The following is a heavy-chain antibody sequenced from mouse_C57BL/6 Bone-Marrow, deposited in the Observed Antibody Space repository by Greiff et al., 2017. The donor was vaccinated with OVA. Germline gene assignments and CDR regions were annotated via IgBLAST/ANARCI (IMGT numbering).Heavy chain of an antibody. CDR2: IDPENGAT. Sequence: VQLKESGAELVRPGASVKLSCTASGFNIKDDYMHWVKQRPEQGLEWIGWIDPENGATEYASQFPGKATITADTSSNTAYLQLSSLTSEDTAVYYCTTRYVLFAYWGQGTLVTVSA. CDR3: TTRYVLFAY. J-gene: IGHJ3*01. CDR1: GFNIKDDY. D-gene: IGHD2-12*01. V-gene: IGHV14-4*01.